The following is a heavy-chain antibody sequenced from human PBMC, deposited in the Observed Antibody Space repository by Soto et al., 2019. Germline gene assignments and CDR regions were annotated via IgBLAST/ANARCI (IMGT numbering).Heavy chain of an antibody. CDR3: ARKTVNYDSSGHYYVYGMDV. D-gene: IGHD3-22*01. J-gene: IGHJ6*02. V-gene: IGHV1-46*01. CDR2: INPSGGST. CDR1: GYTFTSYA. Sequence: ASVKVSCKASGYTFTSYAMHWVRQAPGQGLEWMGIINPSGGSTSYAQKFQGRVTMTRDTSTSTVYMELSSLRSEDTAVYYCARKTVNYDSSGHYYVYGMDVWGQGTTVTVSS.